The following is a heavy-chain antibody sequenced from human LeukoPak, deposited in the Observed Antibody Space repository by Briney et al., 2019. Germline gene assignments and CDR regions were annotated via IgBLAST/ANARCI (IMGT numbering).Heavy chain of an antibody. CDR3: ATYSTKNAREFES. CDR1: GFTFDDYA. D-gene: IGHD2/OR15-2a*01. CDR2: ISWNSGSI. Sequence: PGGSLRLSCAASGFTFDDYAMHWVRQAPGKGLEWVSGISWNSGSIGYADSVKGRFTISRDNAKNSLYLQMNSLRAEDTAVYYCATYSTKNAREFESWGQGTLVTVSS. V-gene: IGHV3-9*01. J-gene: IGHJ5*01.